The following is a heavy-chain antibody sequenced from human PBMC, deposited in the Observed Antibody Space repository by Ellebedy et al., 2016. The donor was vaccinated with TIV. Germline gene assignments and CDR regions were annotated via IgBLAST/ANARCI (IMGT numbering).Heavy chain of an antibody. CDR2: IMENGYER. J-gene: IGHJ5*01. D-gene: IGHD2-2*01. CDR1: GFTFTGFS. V-gene: IGHV3-7*01. Sequence: GESLKISCAASGFTFTGFSMSWVRQAPGQGLEWVAHIMENGYERYYVDSVKGRFTISRDNAKNSVYLQMNSLRADDTAVFYCVRFAFNYAMDSWGQGTLVTVSS. CDR3: VRFAFNYAMDS.